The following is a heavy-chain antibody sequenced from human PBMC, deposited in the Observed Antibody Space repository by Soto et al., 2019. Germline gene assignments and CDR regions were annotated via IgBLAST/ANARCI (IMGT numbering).Heavy chain of an antibody. J-gene: IGHJ4*02. CDR3: ARGKATDYYGSGTQLN. CDR2: INPNSGGT. CDR1: GYTFTGYY. Sequence: ASVKVSCKASGYTFTGYYMHWVRQAPGQGLEWMGWINPNSGGTNYAQKFQGRVTMTRDTSISTAYMELSRLRSDDTAVYYCARGKATDYYGSGTQLNWGQGTLVTVSS. V-gene: IGHV1-2*02. D-gene: IGHD3-10*01.